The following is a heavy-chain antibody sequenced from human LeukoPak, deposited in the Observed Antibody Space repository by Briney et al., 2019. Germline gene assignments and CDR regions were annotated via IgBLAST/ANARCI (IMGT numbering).Heavy chain of an antibody. D-gene: IGHD6-13*01. J-gene: IGHJ4*02. CDR2: ISTDGSAT. CDR3: ARGVGQYSSSPFDY. CDR1: GFTFSSYW. V-gene: IGHV3-74*01. Sequence: GGSLRLSCAASGFTFSSYWMHWVRQAPGKGLVWVSRISTDGSATNYADSVKGRFTISRDYAKNTLYLQMNSLRAEDTAVYYCARGVGQYSSSPFDYWGQGTLVTVPS.